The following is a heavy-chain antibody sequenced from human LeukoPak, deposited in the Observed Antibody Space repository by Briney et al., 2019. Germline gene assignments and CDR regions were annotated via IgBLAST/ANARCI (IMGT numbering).Heavy chain of an antibody. Sequence: GASVKVSCKASGGTFSSYAISWVRQAPGQGLEWMGGIIPIFGTANYAQKFQGRVTITADESTSTAYMELSSLRSEDTAVYYCARVLGYSSDSYYFDYWGQGTLVTVSS. D-gene: IGHD6-19*01. CDR1: GGTFSSYA. J-gene: IGHJ4*02. CDR2: IIPIFGTA. V-gene: IGHV1-69*13. CDR3: ARVLGYSSDSYYFDY.